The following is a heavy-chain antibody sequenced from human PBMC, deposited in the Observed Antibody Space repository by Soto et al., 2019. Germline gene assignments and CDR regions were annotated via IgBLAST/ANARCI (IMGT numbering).Heavy chain of an antibody. Sequence: GGSLRLSCAASAFTFDDYAMHSVRRAPRKGLEWGSGISWKSGSIGYADSVKGRFTICRDNAKSSLYLQMNILRAEDTALYYCAKDIALSVRQQLVLGAFDIWGEGTMGTVS. D-gene: IGHD6-13*01. V-gene: IGHV3-9*01. CDR2: ISWKSGSI. CDR1: AFTFDDYA. CDR3: AKDIALSVRQQLVLGAFDI. J-gene: IGHJ3*02.